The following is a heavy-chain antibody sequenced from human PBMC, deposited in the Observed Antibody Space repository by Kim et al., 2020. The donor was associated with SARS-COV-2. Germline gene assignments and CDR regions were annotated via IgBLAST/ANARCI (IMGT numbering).Heavy chain of an antibody. V-gene: IGHV1-46*01. CDR2: INPSGGST. CDR3: AKNIVVVPAPIAWDYYGMD. CDR1: GYTFTSYY. D-gene: IGHD2-2*02. Sequence: ASVKVSCKASGYTFTSYYMHWVRQAPGQGLEWMGIINPSGGSTSYAQKFQGRVTMTRDTSTSTAYMDLSSLRSEDTAVYYLAKNIVVVPAPIAWDYYGMD. J-gene: IGHJ6*01.